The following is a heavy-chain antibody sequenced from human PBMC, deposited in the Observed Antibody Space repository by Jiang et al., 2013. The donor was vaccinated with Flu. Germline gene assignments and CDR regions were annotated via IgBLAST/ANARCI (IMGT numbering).Heavy chain of an antibody. CDR3: ARSGHSYYNGMDV. V-gene: IGHV4-4*07. CDR2: IFISGNT. CDR1: GGSISGSY. J-gene: IGHJ6*02. D-gene: IGHD3-10*01. Sequence: QTLSLTCTVSGGSISGSYWSWVRQSAGKGLEWIGRIFISGNTNYNPSLQSRVTMSLDTSKNQFSLKLTSVTAADTAVYYCARSGHSYYNGMDVWGQGTTVTVSS.